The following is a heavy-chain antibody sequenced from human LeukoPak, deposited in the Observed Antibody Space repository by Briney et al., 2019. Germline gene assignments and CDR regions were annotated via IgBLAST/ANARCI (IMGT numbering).Heavy chain of an antibody. CDR3: ARGGSVVVPAAMGDYYYYMGV. Sequence: ASVKVSCKASGYTFTSYGISWVRQAPGQGLEWMGWISAYNGNTNYAQKLQGRVTMTTDTSTSTAYMELRSLRSDDTAVYYCARGGSVVVPAAMGDYYYYMGVWGKGTTVTVSS. V-gene: IGHV1-18*01. J-gene: IGHJ6*03. CDR2: ISAYNGNT. D-gene: IGHD2-2*01. CDR1: GYTFTSYG.